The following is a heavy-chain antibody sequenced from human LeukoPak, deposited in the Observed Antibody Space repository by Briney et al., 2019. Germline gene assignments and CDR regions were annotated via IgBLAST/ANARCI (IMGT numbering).Heavy chain of an antibody. CDR2: IHHSGST. J-gene: IGHJ3*02. V-gene: IGHV4-4*02. CDR3: ARDRYYDSGDYNYVDAFDI. Sequence: SGTLSLTCAVSGGSISSSNWWSWARQPPGKGLEWIGEIHHSGSTNYNPSLKSRVTISADTSKNQFSLNLTSVTAADTAVYYCARDRYYDSGDYNYVDAFDIWGQGTIVTVSS. D-gene: IGHD3-22*01. CDR1: GGSISSSNW.